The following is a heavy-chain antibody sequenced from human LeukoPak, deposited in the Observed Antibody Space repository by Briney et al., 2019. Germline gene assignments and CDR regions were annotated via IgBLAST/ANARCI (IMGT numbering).Heavy chain of an antibody. D-gene: IGHD2-8*01. CDR3: ARRSVSHFDF. V-gene: IGHV4-59*01. J-gene: IGHJ4*02. CDR1: GGSINSYY. Sequence: SETLSLTCTVSGGSINSYYWTWIRQPPGKGLEWIGYVYYGGSTNYNPSLKSRVTISVDTSDNQFSLKLTSVTAADTAVYFCARRSVSHFDFWGQGTLVTVSS. CDR2: VYYGGST.